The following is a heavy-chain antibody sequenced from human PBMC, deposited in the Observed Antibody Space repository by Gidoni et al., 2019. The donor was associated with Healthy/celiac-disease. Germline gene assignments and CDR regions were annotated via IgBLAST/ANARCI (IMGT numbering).Heavy chain of an antibody. V-gene: IGHV4-34*01. CDR3: ARGNNWNARKCDY. D-gene: IGHD1-20*01. CDR1: GGSFSGYY. Sequence: VYGGSFSGYYWSWIRQTPGKGLEWIEEINHSGSTNFNPSLKSRVTTSVDTSKNQYPLKLSYGTAADTAVYYCARGNNWNARKCDYWGQGTLVTVSS. CDR2: INHSGST. J-gene: IGHJ4*02.